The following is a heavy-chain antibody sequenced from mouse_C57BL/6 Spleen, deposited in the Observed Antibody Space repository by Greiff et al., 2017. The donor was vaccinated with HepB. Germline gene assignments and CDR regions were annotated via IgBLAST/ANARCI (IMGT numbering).Heavy chain of an antibody. CDR3: ARCYYGSSYAFHY. CDR2: IYPRSGNT. Sequence: QVQLQQSGAELARPGASVKLSCKASGYTFTSYVISWVKQRTGQGLEWIGEIYPRSGNTYYNEKFKGKATLTADKSSSTVYMELRSLTSEDSAVYFCARCYYGSSYAFHYWGQGTTLTVSS. D-gene: IGHD1-1*01. V-gene: IGHV1-81*01. CDR1: GYTFTSYV. J-gene: IGHJ2*01.